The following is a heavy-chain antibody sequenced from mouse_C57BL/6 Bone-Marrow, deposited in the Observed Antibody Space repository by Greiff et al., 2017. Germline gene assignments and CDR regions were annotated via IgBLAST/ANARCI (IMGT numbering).Heavy chain of an antibody. D-gene: IGHD1-1*01. V-gene: IGHV3-6*01. CDR3: AIITTVAPDY. Sequence: EVKLQESGPGLVKPSQSLSLTCSVTGYSITSGYYWNWIRQFPGNKLEWMGYISYDGSNNSNPSLKNRISITRDTSKNQFFLKLNSVTTEDTATYYCAIITTVAPDYWGQGTTLTVSS. CDR1: GYSITSGYY. J-gene: IGHJ2*01. CDR2: ISYDGSN.